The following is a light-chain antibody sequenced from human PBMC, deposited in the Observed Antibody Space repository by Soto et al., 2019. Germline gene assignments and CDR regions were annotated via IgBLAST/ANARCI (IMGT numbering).Light chain of an antibody. CDR3: QQYDSSPRT. CDR1: QSVSSN. CDR2: GAS. Sequence: DIVMTQSPATLSVSPGERATLSCRASQSVSSNLAWYQQKPGQAPRLLISGASTRATGIPARFSGSGSGTDFTLTISSLEPEDFAVYYCQQYDSSPRTFGQGTKVDI. V-gene: IGKV3-15*01. J-gene: IGKJ1*01.